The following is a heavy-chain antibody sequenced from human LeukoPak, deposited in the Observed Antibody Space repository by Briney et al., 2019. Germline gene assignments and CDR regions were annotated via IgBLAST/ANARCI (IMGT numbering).Heavy chain of an antibody. V-gene: IGHV5-51*01. D-gene: IGHD6-25*01. CDR2: IYPADSYI. Sequence: GESLKISCKGSGYSFTSYWISWVRQMPGKGLEWMGIIYPADSYIKYSPSFQGQVTISADKSISTAYMQRSSLKASDTAMYYCARRTDSGWKWFDPWGQGTLVTVSS. CDR3: ARRTDSGWKWFDP. CDR1: GYSFTSYW. J-gene: IGHJ5*02.